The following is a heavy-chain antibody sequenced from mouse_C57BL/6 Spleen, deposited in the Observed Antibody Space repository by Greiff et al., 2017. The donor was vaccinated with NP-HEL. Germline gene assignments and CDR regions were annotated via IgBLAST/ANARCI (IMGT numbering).Heavy chain of an antibody. CDR3: AREHYYGSSEGFAY. CDR1: GYTFTSYW. CDR2: IDPSDSET. V-gene: IGHV1-52*01. J-gene: IGHJ3*01. Sequence: QVQLQQPGAELVRPGSSVKLSCKASGYTFTSYWMHWVKQRPIQGLEWIGNIDPSDSETHYNQKFKDKATLTVDKSSSTAYMQLSSLTSEDSAVYYCAREHYYGSSEGFAYWGQGTLVTVSA. D-gene: IGHD1-1*01.